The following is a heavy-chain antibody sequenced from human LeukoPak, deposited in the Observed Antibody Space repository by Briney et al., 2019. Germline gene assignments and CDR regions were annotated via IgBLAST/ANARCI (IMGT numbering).Heavy chain of an antibody. Sequence: GGSLRLSCAASGFTFSSYGMHWVRQAPGKGLEWVAFIRYDGSNKYYADSVKGRFTISRDNSKNTLYLQMNSLRAEDTAVYYCARHWYSSGWYEDYWGQGTLVTVSS. CDR3: ARHWYSSGWYEDY. V-gene: IGHV3-30*02. CDR1: GFTFSSYG. CDR2: IRYDGSNK. J-gene: IGHJ4*02. D-gene: IGHD6-19*01.